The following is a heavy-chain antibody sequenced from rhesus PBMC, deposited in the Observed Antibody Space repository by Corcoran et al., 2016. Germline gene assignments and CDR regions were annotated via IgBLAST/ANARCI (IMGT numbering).Heavy chain of an antibody. CDR1: GGSISRGYD. Sequence: QVQLQESGPAVVKPSETLSLTCAVSGGSISRGYDWSWIRQSPGKGLEWIGYIHGSSGSTNYNPSLKSRVTISKDTSKNQFSLKLSSMTTADTAVYYCANGPGDREGLDSWGQGVVVTVSS. J-gene: IGHJ6*01. D-gene: IGHD3-34*01. CDR3: ANGPGDREGLDS. V-gene: IGHV4S7*01. CDR2: IHGSSGST.